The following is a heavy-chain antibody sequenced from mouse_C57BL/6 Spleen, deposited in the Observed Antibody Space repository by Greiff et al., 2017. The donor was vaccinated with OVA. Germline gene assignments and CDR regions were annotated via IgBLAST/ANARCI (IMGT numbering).Heavy chain of an antibody. V-gene: IGHV2-3*01. J-gene: IGHJ4*01. Sequence: VQRVESGPGLVAPSQSLSITCTVSGFSLTSYGVSWVRQPSGKGLEWLGVIWGDGSTNYHSALISRLSISKDNSKCQGFLKLNSLRTDDTATYYCAKGGMVTEGYYAMDYWGQGTSVTVSS. D-gene: IGHD2-2*01. CDR3: AKGGMVTEGYYAMDY. CDR1: GFSLTSYG. CDR2: IWGDGST.